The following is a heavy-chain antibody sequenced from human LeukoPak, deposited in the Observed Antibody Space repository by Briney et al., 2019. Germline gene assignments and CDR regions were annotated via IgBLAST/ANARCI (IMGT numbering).Heavy chain of an antibody. CDR3: AREETYYCDSSGLY. V-gene: IGHV4-39*07. J-gene: IGHJ4*02. CDR2: IYYSGST. CDR1: GGSISSSSYY. Sequence: SETLSLTCTVSGGSISSSSYYWGWIRQPPGKGLEWIGSIYYSGSTYYNPSLKSRVTISVDTSKNQFSLKLSSVTAADTAVYYCAREETYYCDSSGLYWGQGTLVTVSS. D-gene: IGHD3-22*01.